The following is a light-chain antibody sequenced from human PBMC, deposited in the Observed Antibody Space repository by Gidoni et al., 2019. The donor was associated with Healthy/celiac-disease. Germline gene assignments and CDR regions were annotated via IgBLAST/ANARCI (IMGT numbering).Light chain of an antibody. J-gene: IGKJ1*01. CDR2: GAS. CDR1: QSVSSSY. V-gene: IGKV3-20*01. Sequence: EMVLTQSPGTLSLSPGERATLSCRASQSVSSSYLDWYQQEPGQAPRLLIYGASSRATGIPDRFSGSGSGTDFTLTISRLEPEDFAVYYCQQYGSSPVTFXQXTKVEI. CDR3: QQYGSSPVT.